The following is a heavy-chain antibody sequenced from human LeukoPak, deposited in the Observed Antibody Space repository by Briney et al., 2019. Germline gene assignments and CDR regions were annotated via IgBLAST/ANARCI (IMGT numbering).Heavy chain of an antibody. D-gene: IGHD6-6*01. CDR2: INHSGST. Sequence: SETLSLTCAVYGGSFSGYYWSWIRQPPGKGLEWTGEINHSGSTNYNPSLKSRVTISVDTSKNQFSLKLSSVTAADTAVYYCARAAAARRLDYWGQGTLVTVSS. V-gene: IGHV4-34*01. CDR1: GGSFSGYY. J-gene: IGHJ4*02. CDR3: ARAAAARRLDY.